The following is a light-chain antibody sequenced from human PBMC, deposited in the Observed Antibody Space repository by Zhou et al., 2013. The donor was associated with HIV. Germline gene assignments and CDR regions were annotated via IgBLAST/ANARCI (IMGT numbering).Light chain of an antibody. CDR2: GAS. V-gene: IGKV3-20*01. J-gene: IGKJ2*01. Sequence: EFVLTQSPGTLSVCRPGERATLSCRTSQSVSSNYLAWYQQKPGQAPRLLIYGASSRATGIPDRFSGSGSGTDFTLTISKLEPEEFAVYFCQQYGESPFTFGQGTKLEIK. CDR3: QQYGESPFT. CDR1: QSVSSNY.